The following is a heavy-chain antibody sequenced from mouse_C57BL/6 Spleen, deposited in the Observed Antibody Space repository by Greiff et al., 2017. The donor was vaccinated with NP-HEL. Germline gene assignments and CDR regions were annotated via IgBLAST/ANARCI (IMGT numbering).Heavy chain of an antibody. D-gene: IGHD4-1*01. CDR2: INPNNGGT. CDR3: ASRHWDNWYFDV. Sequence: VQLQQSGPELVKPGASVKISCKASGYTFTDYYMNWVKQSHGKSLEWIGDINPNNGGTSYNQKFKGKATLTVDKSSSTAYMELRSLTSEDSAVYYCASRHWDNWYFDVWGTGTTVTVSS. CDR1: GYTFTDYY. J-gene: IGHJ1*03. V-gene: IGHV1-26*01.